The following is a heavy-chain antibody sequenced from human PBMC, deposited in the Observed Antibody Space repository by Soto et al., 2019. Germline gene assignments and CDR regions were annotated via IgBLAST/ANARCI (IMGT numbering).Heavy chain of an antibody. J-gene: IGHJ6*02. CDR3: AKGRGSIAAAGPNYYYYGMDV. D-gene: IGHD6-13*01. CDR2: ISYDGSNK. Sequence: QVQLVESGGGVVQPGRSLRLSCAASGFTFSSYGMHWVRQAPGKGLEWVAVISYDGSNKYYADSVKGRFTIPRDNSKNTLYLQMNSLRAEDTAVYYCAKGRGSIAAAGPNYYYYGMDVWGQGTTVTVSS. V-gene: IGHV3-30*18. CDR1: GFTFSSYG.